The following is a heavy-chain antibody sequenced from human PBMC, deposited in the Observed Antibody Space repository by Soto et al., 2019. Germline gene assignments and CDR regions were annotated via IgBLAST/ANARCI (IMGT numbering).Heavy chain of an antibody. V-gene: IGHV3-23*01. CDR1: GFTFSSYA. Sequence: GGSLRLSCAASGFTFSSYAMSWVRQAPGKGLEWVSGISGSGAGTYYADAVRGRFTISRDNSKNTLYLQMNSLRAEDTAVYYCAKDAIAVAGLYYYGMDVWGQGTTVTVSS. D-gene: IGHD6-19*01. CDR3: AKDAIAVAGLYYYGMDV. CDR2: ISGSGAGT. J-gene: IGHJ6*02.